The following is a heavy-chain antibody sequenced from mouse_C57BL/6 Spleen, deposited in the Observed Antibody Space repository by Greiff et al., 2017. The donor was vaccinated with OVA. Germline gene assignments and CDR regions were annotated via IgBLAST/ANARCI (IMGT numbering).Heavy chain of an antibody. J-gene: IGHJ3*01. D-gene: IGHD3-3*01. CDR1: GYTFTDYY. CDR3: ASGDSGWFAY. Sequence: VQLQQSGAELVRPGASVKLSCKASGYTFTDYYINWVKQRPGQGLEWIARIYPGSGNTYYNEKFKGKATLTAEKSSSTAYMQLSSLTSEDSAVYFCASGDSGWFAYWGQGTLVTVSA. CDR2: IYPGSGNT. V-gene: IGHV1-76*01.